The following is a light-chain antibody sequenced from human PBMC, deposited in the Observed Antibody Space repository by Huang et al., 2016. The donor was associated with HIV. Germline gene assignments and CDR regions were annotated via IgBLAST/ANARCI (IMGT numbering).Light chain of an antibody. CDR2: WST. CDR1: QTVLYSLNKKNY. J-gene: IGKJ1*01. CDR3: LQYYSVPQT. V-gene: IGKV4-1*01. Sequence: DIVMTQFPDSLAVSPGERATINCKSSQTVLYSLNKKNYLAWFQQKPGRPPKLLIYWSTTRESGVPDRFSGSGSGTDFTLTINNLQAEDVAVYFCLQYYSVPQTFGHGTKVEIK.